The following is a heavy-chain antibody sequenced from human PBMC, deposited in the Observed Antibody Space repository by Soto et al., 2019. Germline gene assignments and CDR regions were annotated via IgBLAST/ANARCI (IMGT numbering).Heavy chain of an antibody. CDR3: ARAAGYYDSSGYYRDEYAFDI. J-gene: IGHJ3*02. CDR1: GGSISSYY. D-gene: IGHD3-22*01. Sequence: SETLSLTCTVSGGSISSYYWSWIRQPAGKGLEWIGRIYTSGSTNYNPSLKSRVTMSVDTSKNQFSLKLSSVTAADTAVYYCARAAGYYDSSGYYRDEYAFDIWGQGTMVTVSS. CDR2: IYTSGST. V-gene: IGHV4-4*07.